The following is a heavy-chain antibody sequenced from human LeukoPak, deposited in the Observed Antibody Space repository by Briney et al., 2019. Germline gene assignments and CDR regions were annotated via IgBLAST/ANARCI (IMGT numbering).Heavy chain of an antibody. Sequence: GESLKISCKGSGYSFTSYWIGWVRQMPGKGLEWMGIIYPGDSETTHSPSFQGHITISADKSISTAYLQWSSLKASDTAMYYCARSVRQRGPQDYWGQGTLVTVLS. CDR2: IYPGDSET. V-gene: IGHV5-51*01. CDR1: GYSFTSYW. J-gene: IGHJ4*02. D-gene: IGHD3-16*01. CDR3: ARSVRQRGPQDY.